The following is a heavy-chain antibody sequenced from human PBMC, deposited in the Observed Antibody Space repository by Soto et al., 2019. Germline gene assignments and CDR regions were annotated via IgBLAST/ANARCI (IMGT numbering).Heavy chain of an antibody. CDR1: GFTFSSYW. CDR3: ARGGSEDYGDYEAGY. J-gene: IGHJ4*02. Sequence: ESGGGLVQPGGSLRLSCAASGFTFSSYWMSWVRQAPGKGLEWVANIKQDGSEKYYVDSVKGRFTISRDNAKNSLYLQMNSLRAEDTAVYYCARGGSEDYGDYEAGYWGQGTLVTVSS. CDR2: IKQDGSEK. D-gene: IGHD4-17*01. V-gene: IGHV3-7*03.